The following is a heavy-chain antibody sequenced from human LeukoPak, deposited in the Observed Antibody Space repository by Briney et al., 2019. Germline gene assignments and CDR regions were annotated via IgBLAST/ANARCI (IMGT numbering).Heavy chain of an antibody. D-gene: IGHD5-12*01. V-gene: IGHV3-21*01. CDR1: GFTFSSYS. CDR2: ISSSSSYI. J-gene: IGHJ4*02. CDR3: ARDRGVATIIFDY. Sequence: GGSLRLSCAASGFTFSSYSMNWVRQAPGKGLEWVSSISSSSSYIYYADSVKGRFTISRDNAKNSLYLQMNSLRAEDTAVYYCARDRGVATIIFDYWGQGTLVTVSS.